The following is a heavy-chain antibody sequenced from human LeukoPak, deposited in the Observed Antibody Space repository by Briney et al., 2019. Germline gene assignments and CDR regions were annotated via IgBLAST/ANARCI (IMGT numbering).Heavy chain of an antibody. CDR2: INHSGST. J-gene: IGHJ5*02. V-gene: IGHV4-34*01. CDR1: GGSFSGYY. CDR3: ARAGRITIFGVVTANWFDP. Sequence: SETLSLTCAVYGGSFSGYYWSWIRQPPGKGLEWIGEINHSGSTNYNPSLKSRVTISVDTSKNQFSLKLSSGTAADTAVYYCARAGRITIFGVVTANWFDPWGQGTLVTVSS. D-gene: IGHD3-3*01.